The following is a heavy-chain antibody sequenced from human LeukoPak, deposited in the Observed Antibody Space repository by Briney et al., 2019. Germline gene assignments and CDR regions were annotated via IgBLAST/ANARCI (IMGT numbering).Heavy chain of an antibody. CDR3: ARRRYCSSTSCYKGPYWYFDL. CDR1: GGSFSGYY. D-gene: IGHD2-2*02. J-gene: IGHJ2*01. CDR2: INHSGST. Sequence: PSETLSLTCAVYGGSFSGYYWSWIRQPPGKGLEWIGEINHSGSTNYNPSLKSRVTISVDTSKNQFSLKLSSVTAADTAVYYCARRRYCSSTSCYKGPYWYFDLWGRGTLVTVPS. V-gene: IGHV4-34*01.